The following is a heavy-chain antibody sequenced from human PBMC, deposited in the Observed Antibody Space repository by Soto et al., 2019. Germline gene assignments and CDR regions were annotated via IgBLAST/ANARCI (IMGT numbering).Heavy chain of an antibody. V-gene: IGHV3-23*01. CDR1: GFTFSSYS. CDR2: ISGSGGST. D-gene: IGHD1-1*01. CDR3: GKLSPQGVHY. J-gene: IGHJ4*02. Sequence: PXGSLRLSCAASGFTFSSYSMSWVRQAPGKGLEWVSAISGSGGSTYYADSVKGRFTISRDNSKNTLYLQMNSLRAEDTAVYYCGKLSPQGVHYWGQGTLVTVSS.